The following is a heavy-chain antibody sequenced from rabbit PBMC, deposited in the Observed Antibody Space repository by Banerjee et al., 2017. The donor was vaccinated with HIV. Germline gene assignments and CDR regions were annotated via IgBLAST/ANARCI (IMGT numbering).Heavy chain of an antibody. J-gene: IGHJ4*01. V-gene: IGHV1S40*01. Sequence: QSLEESGGDLVKPGASLTLICTASGFSFSSSYYMCWVRQAPGKGLEWIACIDVGSSGSTWYASWAKGRFTISKTSSTTVTLQMTSLTAADTATYFCARDYGDNSAFNLWGPGTLVTVS. CDR3: ARDYGDNSAFNL. D-gene: IGHD2-1*01. CDR2: IDVGSSGST. CDR1: GFSFSSSYY.